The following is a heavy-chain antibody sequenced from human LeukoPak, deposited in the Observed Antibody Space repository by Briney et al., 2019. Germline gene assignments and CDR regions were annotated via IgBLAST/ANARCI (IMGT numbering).Heavy chain of an antibody. CDR2: ISGSGGST. CDR3: AKKFSTGLDP. D-gene: IGHD2-2*01. CDR1: GFTFSSYG. V-gene: IGHV3-23*01. J-gene: IGHJ5*02. Sequence: GGSLRLSCAASGFTFSSYGMSRVRQAPGKGLEWVSSISGSGGSTYYADSVKGRFTISRDNSKNTLYLQMNTLRAEDTAVYYCAKKFSTGLDPWGQGTLVTVSS.